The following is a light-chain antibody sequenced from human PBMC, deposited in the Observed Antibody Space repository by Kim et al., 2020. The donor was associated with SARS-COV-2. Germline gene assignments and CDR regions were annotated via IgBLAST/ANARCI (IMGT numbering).Light chain of an antibody. CDR3: SSYTRGSTHYV. CDR2: AVS. CDR1: TSPRGNSND. Sequence: QSVTNSCTGTTSPRGNSNDVSWYQQHPGKGPKLLIYAVSNRPSGVSNRFSGSKSGDTASLTISELQAEDEADYYCSSYTRGSTHYVFGTGTKVTVL. J-gene: IGLJ1*01. V-gene: IGLV2-14*03.